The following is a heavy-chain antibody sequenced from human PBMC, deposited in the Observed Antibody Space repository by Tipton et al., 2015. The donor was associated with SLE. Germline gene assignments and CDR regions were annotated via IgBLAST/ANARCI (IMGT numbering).Heavy chain of an antibody. J-gene: IGHJ4*01. CDR2: IIPVLNIT. V-gene: IGHV1-69*09. CDR3: ARDRSRSGSDVFDY. Sequence: QLVQSGAEVMKPGSSVTVSCQASGGTFSSYTISWVRQAPGQGLEWMGRIIPVLNITKYPQKFQGRVSIIADESTSTVYVELSSLRFDDTAVYYCARDRSRSGSDVFDYWGHGSLVTVSS. CDR1: GGTFSSYT. D-gene: IGHD1-26*01.